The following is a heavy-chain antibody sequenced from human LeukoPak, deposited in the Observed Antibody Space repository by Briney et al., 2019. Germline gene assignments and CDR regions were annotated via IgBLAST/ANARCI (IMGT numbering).Heavy chain of an antibody. Sequence: GESLKISCKGSGYXFTSYWIGWVRQMPGKGLEWMGIIYPGDSDTRYSPSFQGQVTISADKSISTAYLQWSSLKASDTAMYYCARQGYSSGWYIVYNWFDPWGQGTLVTVSS. J-gene: IGHJ5*02. CDR1: GYXFTSYW. CDR3: ARQGYSSGWYIVYNWFDP. CDR2: IYPGDSDT. D-gene: IGHD6-19*01. V-gene: IGHV5-51*01.